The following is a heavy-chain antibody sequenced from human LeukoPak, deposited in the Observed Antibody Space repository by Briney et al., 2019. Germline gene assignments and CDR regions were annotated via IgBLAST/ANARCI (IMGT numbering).Heavy chain of an antibody. Sequence: GGSLRLSCAASGFTFSSYAMHWVRQAPGKGLEWVAVISYDGSNKYYADSVKGRFTISRDNSKNTLYLQMNSLRAEDTAVYYCARNYGSGSYYSGMDVWGQGTTVSVS. CDR3: ARNYGSGSYYSGMDV. CDR1: GFTFSSYA. J-gene: IGHJ6*02. D-gene: IGHD3-10*01. CDR2: ISYDGSNK. V-gene: IGHV3-30-3*01.